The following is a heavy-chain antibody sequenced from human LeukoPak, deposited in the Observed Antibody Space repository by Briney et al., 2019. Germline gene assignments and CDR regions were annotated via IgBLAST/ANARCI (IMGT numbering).Heavy chain of an antibody. J-gene: IGHJ4*02. CDR1: GGPISNSGYY. CDR2: IYYSGST. Sequence: SETLSLTCTVSGGPISNSGYYWAWIRQPPGKGLDWIGSIYYSGSTYYNSSLKSRVTISVDTSKNQFSLKLSSVTAADTAIYYCARDSIGISAVGTNWGQGTLVTVSS. CDR3: ARDSIGISAVGTN. D-gene: IGHD6-13*01. V-gene: IGHV4-39*07.